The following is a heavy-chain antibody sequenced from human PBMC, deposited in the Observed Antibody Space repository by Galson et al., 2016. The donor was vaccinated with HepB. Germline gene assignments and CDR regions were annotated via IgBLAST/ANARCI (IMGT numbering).Heavy chain of an antibody. V-gene: IGHV3-74*01. Sequence: SLRLSCAVSGFTFRNHQMHWVRQVPGEGLVWVSRIEPDGNGPISADSVKGRFTISRDNDKNMLYLQMNSLRAEDTAVYYCARDLSGPDYWGQGTLVTVSS. CDR1: GFTFRNHQ. CDR3: ARDLSGPDY. CDR2: IEPDGNGP. J-gene: IGHJ4*02.